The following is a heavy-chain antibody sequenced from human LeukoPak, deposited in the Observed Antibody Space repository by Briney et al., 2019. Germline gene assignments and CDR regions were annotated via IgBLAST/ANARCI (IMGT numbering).Heavy chain of an antibody. Sequence: GGSLRLSCAASGFTFSDHYMDWVRQAPGKGLEWVGRSRNKANSYSTTYGKSVKGRFTISRDDSENSLYLQLNSLRAEDTAVYYCAKPYSGYARGAFDIWGQGTMVTVSS. CDR2: SRNKANSYST. D-gene: IGHD5-12*01. CDR1: GFTFSDHY. J-gene: IGHJ3*02. V-gene: IGHV3-72*01. CDR3: AKPYSGYARGAFDI.